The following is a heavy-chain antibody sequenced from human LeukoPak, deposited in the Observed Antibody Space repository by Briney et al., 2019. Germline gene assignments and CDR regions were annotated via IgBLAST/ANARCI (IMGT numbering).Heavy chain of an antibody. CDR3: ARDSGSGWAGGDYYGMDV. V-gene: IGHV3-33*01. CDR2: IWYDGSNK. D-gene: IGHD6-19*01. CDR1: GFTFSSYG. J-gene: IGHJ6*02. Sequence: GGSLRLSCAASGFTFSSYGMHWVRQAPGKGLEWVAVIWYDGSNKYYADSVKGRFTISRDNSKNTLYLQMNSLRAEDTAVYYCARDSGSGWAGGDYYGMDVWGQGTTVAVSS.